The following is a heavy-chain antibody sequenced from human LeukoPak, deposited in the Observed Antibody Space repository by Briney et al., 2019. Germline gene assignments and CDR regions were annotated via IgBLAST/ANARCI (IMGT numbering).Heavy chain of an antibody. D-gene: IGHD6-13*01. CDR2: IYYSGST. CDR3: ARMDSSRYGIGY. J-gene: IGHJ4*02. Sequence: SETLSLTCTVSGGSMSSYFWSWFRQPPGKGLEWIGHIYYSGSTNYNPSLKSRVTISVDTSKNQFSLKLSSVTAADTAVYHCARMDSSRYGIGYWGQGSLVTVSS. V-gene: IGHV4-59*01. CDR1: GGSMSSYF.